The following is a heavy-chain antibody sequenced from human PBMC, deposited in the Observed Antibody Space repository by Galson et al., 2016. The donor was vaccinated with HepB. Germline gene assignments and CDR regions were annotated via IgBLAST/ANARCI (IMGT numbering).Heavy chain of an antibody. CDR1: GGTFSTDG. Sequence: SVKVSCKASGGTFSTDGLSWVRQAPGQGLEWMGGIVPMFGATNYAQKFQDSVTITADESTNTAYMELSSLRSEDTAIYYCTRGGCACDCPKWFDPWGQGTLVTVSS. V-gene: IGHV1-69*13. J-gene: IGHJ5*01. D-gene: IGHD2-21*02. CDR3: TRGGCACDCPKWFDP. CDR2: IVPMFGAT.